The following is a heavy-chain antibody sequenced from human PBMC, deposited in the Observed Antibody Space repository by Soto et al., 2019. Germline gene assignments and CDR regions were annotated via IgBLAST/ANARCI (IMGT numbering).Heavy chain of an antibody. CDR1: GDSVSSNSAA. CDR3: AILSGGGAGTVVDCFDH. CDR2: TYYRSKWYN. V-gene: IGHV6-1*01. J-gene: IGHJ4*02. D-gene: IGHD6-19*01. Sequence: SQTLSLTCAISGDSVSSNSAAWNWIRQSPSRGLEWLGRTYYRSKWYNEYAVSVRSRIIINTDTSKNHFSLQLSSVTPEDTAVYYCAILSGGGAGTVVDCFDHWGQGTLVTVSS.